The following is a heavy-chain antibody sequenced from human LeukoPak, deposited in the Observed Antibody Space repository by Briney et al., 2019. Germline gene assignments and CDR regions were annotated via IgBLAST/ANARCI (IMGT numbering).Heavy chain of an antibody. Sequence: PSQTLSLTCTVSGGSISSGGYYWSWIRQHPGKGLEWIGYIFYSGSTHYNPSLESRLTISVDTSKNQFFLKLSSVTAADTAVYYCARHYYDSSGYYFAFDIWGQGTMVTVSS. V-gene: IGHV4-31*03. CDR3: ARHYYDSSGYYFAFDI. D-gene: IGHD3-22*01. CDR1: GGSISSGGYY. J-gene: IGHJ3*02. CDR2: IFYSGST.